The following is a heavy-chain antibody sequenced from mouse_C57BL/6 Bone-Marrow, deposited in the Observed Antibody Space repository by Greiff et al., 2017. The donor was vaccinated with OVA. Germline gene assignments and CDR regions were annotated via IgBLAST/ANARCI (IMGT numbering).Heavy chain of an antibody. CDR2: ISNGGGST. Sequence: EVKLVESGGGLVQPGGSLKLSCAASGFTFSDYYMYWVRQTPEKRLEWVAYISNGGGSTYYPDTVKGRFTISRDKAKNTLYLQMSRLKSEDTAMYYCARDYGGFAYWGQGTLVTVSA. CDR3: ARDYGGFAY. CDR1: GFTFSDYY. J-gene: IGHJ3*01. D-gene: IGHD2-4*01. V-gene: IGHV5-12*01.